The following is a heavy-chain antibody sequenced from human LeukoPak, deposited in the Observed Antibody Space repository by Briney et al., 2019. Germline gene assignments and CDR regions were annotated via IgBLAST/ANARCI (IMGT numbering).Heavy chain of an antibody. V-gene: IGHV1-2*02. Sequence: ASVKVSCKASGYTFTGYYMHWVRQAPGQGLEWMGWINPNSGGTNYAQKFQGRVTMTRDTSISTAYMELSRLRSDDTAVYYCARDSSTSYYYYGMGVWGQGTTVTVSS. D-gene: IGHD2-2*01. CDR3: ARDSSTSYYYYGMGV. CDR2: INPNSGGT. J-gene: IGHJ6*02. CDR1: GYTFTGYY.